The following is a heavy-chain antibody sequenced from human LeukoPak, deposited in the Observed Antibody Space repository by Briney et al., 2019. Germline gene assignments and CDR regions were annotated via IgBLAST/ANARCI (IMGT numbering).Heavy chain of an antibody. Sequence: GGSLRLSCAASGFTFSSYSMNWVRQAPGKGLEWVSSISSSSSYIYYADSVKGRFTISRDNAKNSLYLQMNSLRAEDTAVYYCARISPYSSSSRRGTDYWGQGTLVTVSS. CDR3: ARISPYSSSSRRGTDY. J-gene: IGHJ4*02. CDR2: ISSSSSYI. V-gene: IGHV3-21*01. CDR1: GFTFSSYS. D-gene: IGHD6-6*01.